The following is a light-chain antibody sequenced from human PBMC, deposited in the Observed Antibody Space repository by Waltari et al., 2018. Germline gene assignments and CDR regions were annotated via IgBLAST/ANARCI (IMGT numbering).Light chain of an antibody. CDR1: SSAVGGSNY. Sequence: QSALTQPPSVSGPPGQSTTISCTGTSSAVGGSNYVSRYQQHPGRAPKLMIYDVNKRPSGVSNRFSGSKSGNTASLTISGLQAEDESDYYCSSYTSSSTLYVFGTGTKVTVL. CDR2: DVN. CDR3: SSYTSSSTLYV. J-gene: IGLJ1*01. V-gene: IGLV2-14*03.